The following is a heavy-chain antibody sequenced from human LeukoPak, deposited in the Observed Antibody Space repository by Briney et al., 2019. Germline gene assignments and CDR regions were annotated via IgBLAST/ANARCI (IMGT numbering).Heavy chain of an antibody. J-gene: IGHJ4*02. Sequence: GGSLRLSCAASGFTFSNYGMNWVRQAPGKGLEWVSYISSSSSYIYYADSVKGRFTISRDNAKNSLYLQMNSLRAEDTAVYYCAKVLEQLVPDYWGQGRLVTVSS. V-gene: IGHV3-21*01. CDR1: GFTFSNYG. CDR3: AKVLEQLVPDY. D-gene: IGHD6-6*01. CDR2: ISSSSSYI.